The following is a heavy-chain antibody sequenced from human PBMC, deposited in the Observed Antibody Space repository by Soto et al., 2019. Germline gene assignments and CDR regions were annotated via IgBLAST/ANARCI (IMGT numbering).Heavy chain of an antibody. D-gene: IGHD6-13*01. CDR3: ARGFSAGKRSPPDF. Sequence: PGGSLRLSCAASGFTLSSFAMSWVRQAPGKGLDWVSAISGSGGSTYSADSVKGRFTISRDNSKNTLYLQMSSLRAEDTAVYYCARGFSAGKRSPPDFWGPGSLLTLSS. V-gene: IGHV3-23*01. CDR2: ISGSGGST. CDR1: GFTLSSFA. J-gene: IGHJ4*02.